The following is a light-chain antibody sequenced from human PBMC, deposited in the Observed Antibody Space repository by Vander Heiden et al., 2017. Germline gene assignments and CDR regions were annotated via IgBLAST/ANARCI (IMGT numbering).Light chain of an antibody. J-gene: IGKJ2*01. CDR1: QGISSY. CDR3: QQLNSYPST. V-gene: IGKV1-9*01. CDR2: AAS. Sequence: DIHLTQSPSFLSASVGDRVTITCRASQGISSYLAWYQQKPGKAPKLLIYAASTLHSGVPSRFSGSGSGTEFTLTISSLQPEDFATYYCQQLNSYPSTFGQGTKLEIK.